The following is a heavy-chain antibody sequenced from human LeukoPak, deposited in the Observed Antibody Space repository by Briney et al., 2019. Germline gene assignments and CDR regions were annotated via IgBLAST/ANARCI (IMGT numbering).Heavy chain of an antibody. CDR2: ISAYNGNT. CDR3: ARSYGSGSYYKVAFDI. Sequence: ASVKVSCKASGYTFTSYGISWVRQAPGQGLEWMGWISAYNGNTNYAQKLQGRDTMTTDTSTSTAYMELRSLRSDDTAVYYCARSYGSGSYYKVAFDIWGQGTMVTVSS. CDR1: GYTFTSYG. D-gene: IGHD3-10*01. J-gene: IGHJ3*02. V-gene: IGHV1-18*04.